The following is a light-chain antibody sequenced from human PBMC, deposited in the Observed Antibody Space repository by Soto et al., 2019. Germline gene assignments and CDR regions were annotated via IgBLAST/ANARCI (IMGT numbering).Light chain of an antibody. CDR2: GVR. J-gene: IGLJ1*01. CDR1: GNDIGAYDY. V-gene: IGLV2-14*01. CDR3: SSFTTSRLYV. Sequence: QSVLTQPTSVSGSPGQSIAIPCTGNGNDIGAYDYVSWYQQHPGKAPRLLIHGVRNRPPGISSRFSGFKSGLAASLTISGLQAEDEADYYCSSFTTSRLYVFGPGTKVPVL.